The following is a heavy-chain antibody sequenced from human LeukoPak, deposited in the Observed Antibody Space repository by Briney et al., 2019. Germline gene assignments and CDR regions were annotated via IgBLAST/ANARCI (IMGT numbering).Heavy chain of an antibody. Sequence: SETLSLTCAVYDESFSGYYCSWIRQPPRKGLEWIGEIDHSGSTNYNPSLQSRVTISVHTSKNQFSLKVSSVSAADTAVYYCARGNRPYGEHEAFDIWGHGTTVTVST. CDR3: ARGNRPYGEHEAFDI. D-gene: IGHD3-10*01. CDR2: IDHSGST. CDR1: DESFSGYY. V-gene: IGHV4-34*01. J-gene: IGHJ3*02.